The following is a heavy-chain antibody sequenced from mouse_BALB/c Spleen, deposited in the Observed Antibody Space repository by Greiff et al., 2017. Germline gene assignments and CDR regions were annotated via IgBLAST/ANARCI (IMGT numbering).Heavy chain of an antibody. D-gene: IGHD2-12*01. V-gene: IGHV1-69*01. CDR3: ALRRDWYFDV. CDR2: IDTSDSYT. CDR1: GYTFTDYW. Sequence: QVQLQQPGAELVMPGASVKMSCKASGYTFTDYWMHWVKQRPGQGLEWIGAIDTSDSYTSYNQKFKGKATLTVDESSSTAYMQLSSLTSEDSAVYYCALRRDWYFDVWGAGTTVTVSS. J-gene: IGHJ1*01.